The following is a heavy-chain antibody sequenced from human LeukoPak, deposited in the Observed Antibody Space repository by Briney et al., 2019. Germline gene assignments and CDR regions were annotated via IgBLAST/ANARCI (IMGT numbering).Heavy chain of an antibody. CDR1: GFTFSNFW. J-gene: IGHJ4*02. D-gene: IGHD2-8*02. CDR2: INSDGSDT. Sequence: GGSLRLSCAASGFTFSNFWMHWVRQAPGKGLVWVSRINSDGSDTSYADSVKGRLTIPRDNAKNTLYLQMNSLRAEDTAIYYCVGGYDPHYWGQGTLVTVSS. CDR3: VGGYDPHY. V-gene: IGHV3-74*01.